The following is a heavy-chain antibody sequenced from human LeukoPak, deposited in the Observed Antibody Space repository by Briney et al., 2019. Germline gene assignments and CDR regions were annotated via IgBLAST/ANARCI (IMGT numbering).Heavy chain of an antibody. D-gene: IGHD3-9*01. Sequence: GGSLRLSCAASGFTFSSYSMNWVRQAPGKGLEWVSSISSSSSYIYYADSVKGRFTISRDNSKNTLYLQMNSLRAEDTAVYYCAKEQILTGYYIGDYFDYWGQGTLVTVSS. J-gene: IGHJ4*02. V-gene: IGHV3-21*04. CDR2: ISSSSSYI. CDR1: GFTFSSYS. CDR3: AKEQILTGYYIGDYFDY.